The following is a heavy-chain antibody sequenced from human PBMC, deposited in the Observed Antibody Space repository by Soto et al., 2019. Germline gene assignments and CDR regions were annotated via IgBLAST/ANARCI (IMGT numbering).Heavy chain of an antibody. Sequence: GGSLRLSCAASGFTFSSYWMSWVRQAPGKGLEWVANIKQDGSEKYYVDSVKGRFTISRDNAKNSLYLQMNSLRAEDTAVYYCASGNSWSGALLVYYYYGLDVWGQGTTVTVAS. CDR3: ASGNSWSGALLVYYYYGLDV. CDR1: GFTFSSYW. V-gene: IGHV3-7*01. D-gene: IGHD3-10*01. J-gene: IGHJ6*02. CDR2: IKQDGSEK.